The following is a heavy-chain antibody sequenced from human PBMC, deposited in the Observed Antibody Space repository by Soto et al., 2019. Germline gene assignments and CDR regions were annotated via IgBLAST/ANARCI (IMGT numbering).Heavy chain of an antibody. V-gene: IGHV3-15*01. J-gene: IGHJ4*02. CDR3: TTDRGMRLIPAVGY. CDR1: GFTFSDAW. CDR2: IKSKTQGGTT. D-gene: IGHD6-13*01. Sequence: EVQLVESGGDLVEPGGSLRLSCAASGFTFSDAWLSWVRQAPGKGLEWVGRIKSKTQGGTTDYAAPLKGRFTMSRDDSEETLYRQMDSLKKEDTAVYYCTTDRGMRLIPAVGYWGQGPLVTGSS.